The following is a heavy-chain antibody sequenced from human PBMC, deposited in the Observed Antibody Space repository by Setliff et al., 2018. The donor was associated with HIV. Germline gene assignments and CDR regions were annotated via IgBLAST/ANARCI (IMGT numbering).Heavy chain of an antibody. Sequence: SVKVSCKAYGGTFSSYAITWVRQAPGQGLECMGGIIPMLGITNYAQRFQGRLTITADEYTGTAYMELSSLRSEDTAVYYCARGNRGGRQWLVNYYYYYGMDVWGQGTTVTVSS. V-gene: IGHV1-69*10. CDR2: IIPMLGIT. J-gene: IGHJ6*02. CDR3: ARGNRGGRQWLVNYYYYYGMDV. D-gene: IGHD6-19*01. CDR1: GGTFSSYA.